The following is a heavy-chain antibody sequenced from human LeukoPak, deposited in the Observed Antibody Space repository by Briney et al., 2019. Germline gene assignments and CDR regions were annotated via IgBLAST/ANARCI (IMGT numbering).Heavy chain of an antibody. Sequence: GASVKVSCKASGGTFSSYAIGWVRQAPGQGLEWMGRIVPILGIANYAQKFQGRVTITADKSTSTAYMELSSLRSEDTAVYYCARGGYYYDTAPYYFDYWGQGTLVTVSS. CDR2: IVPILGIA. D-gene: IGHD3-22*01. J-gene: IGHJ4*02. V-gene: IGHV1-69*04. CDR3: ARGGYYYDTAPYYFDY. CDR1: GGTFSSYA.